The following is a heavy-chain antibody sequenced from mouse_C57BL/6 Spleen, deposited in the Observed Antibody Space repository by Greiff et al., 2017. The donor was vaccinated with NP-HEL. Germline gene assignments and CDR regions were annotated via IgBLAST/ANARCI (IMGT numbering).Heavy chain of an antibody. CDR2: IHPNSGST. V-gene: IGHV1-64*01. Sequence: QVQLQQPGAELVKPGASVKLSCKASGYTFTSYWMHWVKQRPGQGLEWIGMIHPNSGSTNYNEKFKSKATLTVDKSSSTAYMQLSSLTSEDSAVYYCANYYGSSYGYYAMDYWGQGTSVTVSS. J-gene: IGHJ4*01. CDR1: GYTFTSYW. CDR3: ANYYGSSYGYYAMDY. D-gene: IGHD1-1*01.